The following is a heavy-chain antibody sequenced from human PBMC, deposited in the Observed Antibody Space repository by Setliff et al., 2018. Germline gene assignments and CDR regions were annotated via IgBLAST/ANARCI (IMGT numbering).Heavy chain of an antibody. CDR2: MYYSGSN. J-gene: IGHJ4*02. D-gene: IGHD4-17*01. CDR1: GDSINRSGSY. CDR3: ARSVTTSPFDY. V-gene: IGHV4-39*07. Sequence: SETLSLTCNVSGDSINRSGSYWGWIRRPPGKGLEWIGSMYYSGSNDYNPSLKSRVPISLDTSKNQFSLRLTSVTAADTAVYYCARSVTTSPFDYWGQGTLVTVSS.